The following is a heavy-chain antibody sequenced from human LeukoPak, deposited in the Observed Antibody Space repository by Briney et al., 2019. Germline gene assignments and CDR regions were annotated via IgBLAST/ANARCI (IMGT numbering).Heavy chain of an antibody. CDR1: GFTFSTYG. CDR3: AKEDGTRRIDY. Sequence: PGGSLRLSCAASGFTFSTYGMHWVRQAPGMGLEWVAVISFGGTNQYYADSVKGRFTISRDNSKNTLYLQMNSLRPEDTAVYYCAKEDGTRRIDYWGQGTPVTVSS. J-gene: IGHJ4*02. V-gene: IGHV3-30*18. D-gene: IGHD5-24*01. CDR2: ISFGGTNQ.